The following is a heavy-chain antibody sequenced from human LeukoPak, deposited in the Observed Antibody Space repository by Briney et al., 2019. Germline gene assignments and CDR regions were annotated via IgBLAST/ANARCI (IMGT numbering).Heavy chain of an antibody. CDR3: AREGGPYRPLDY. Sequence: TSGTLSLTCGVSGGSLSDTNLWTWFRPPPGKGLEWIGEVNLQGSTNYNPSLKSRVAISVDKSENHISLKLTSVTAADTAVYYCAREGGPYRPLDYSGQGTLVTVAS. CDR2: VNLQGST. V-gene: IGHV4-4*02. J-gene: IGHJ4*02. CDR1: GGSLSDTNL.